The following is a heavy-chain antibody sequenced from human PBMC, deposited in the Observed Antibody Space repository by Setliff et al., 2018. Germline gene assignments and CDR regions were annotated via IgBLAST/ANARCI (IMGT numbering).Heavy chain of an antibody. CDR3: ARDKGYDSSGYYFYYYYYMDV. V-gene: IGHV1-3*01. D-gene: IGHD3-22*01. CDR2: INPGNGNT. Sequence: VKVSCKASGYTFTDYAMHWVRQAPGQRLEWMGWINPGNGNTKYSQKFQGRVTITRDTSASTAYMELSSLRSEGTAVYYCARDKGYDSSGYYFYYYYYMDVWGKGTTVTVSS. J-gene: IGHJ6*03. CDR1: GYTFTDYA.